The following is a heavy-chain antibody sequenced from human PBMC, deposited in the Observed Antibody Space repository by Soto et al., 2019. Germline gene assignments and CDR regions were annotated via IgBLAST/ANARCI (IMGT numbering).Heavy chain of an antibody. V-gene: IGHV3-74*01. CDR2: INSDGSST. CDR1: GFTFSSYW. Sequence: EVQLVESGGGLVQPGGSLRLSCAASGFTFSSYWMHWVRQAPGKGLVCVSRINSDGSSTSYADSVKGRFTISRDNAKNTLYLQMNSLRAEDTAVYYCARDLASYSGYDTYFDYWGQGTLVTVSS. J-gene: IGHJ4*02. CDR3: ARDLASYSGYDTYFDY. D-gene: IGHD5-12*01.